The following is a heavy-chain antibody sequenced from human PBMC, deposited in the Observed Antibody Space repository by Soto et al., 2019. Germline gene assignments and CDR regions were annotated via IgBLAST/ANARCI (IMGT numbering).Heavy chain of an antibody. CDR1: GFTVSSNY. Sequence: GESLKISCAASGFTVSSNYMSWVRQAPGKGLEWVSVIYSGGSTYYADSVKGRFTISRDNSKNTLYLQMNSLRAEDTAVYYCARASAMVPRLSNVYDGMDVWGQGTTVTVSS. CDR3: ARASAMVPRLSNVYDGMDV. J-gene: IGHJ6*02. V-gene: IGHV3-53*01. D-gene: IGHD3-10*01. CDR2: IYSGGST.